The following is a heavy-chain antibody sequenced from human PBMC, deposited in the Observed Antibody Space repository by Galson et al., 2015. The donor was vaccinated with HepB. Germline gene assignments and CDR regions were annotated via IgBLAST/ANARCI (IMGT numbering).Heavy chain of an antibody. CDR2: ISSSSSTI. V-gene: IGHV3-48*01. Sequence: SLRLSCAASGFTFSSYSMNWVRQAPGKGLEWVSYISSSSSTIYYADSVKGRFTISRDNAKNSLYLQMNSLRAEDTAVYYCARDSRDGITYYDFWSGYYWVRCADVWGKGTTVTVSS. J-gene: IGHJ6*04. CDR3: ARDSRDGITYYDFWSGYYWVRCADV. CDR1: GFTFSSYS. D-gene: IGHD3-3*01.